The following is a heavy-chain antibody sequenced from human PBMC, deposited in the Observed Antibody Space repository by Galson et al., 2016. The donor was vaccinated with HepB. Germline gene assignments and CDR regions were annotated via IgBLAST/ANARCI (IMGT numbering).Heavy chain of an antibody. V-gene: IGHV3-33*01. CDR2: IWFDGSNQ. CDR3: ARLTSDSRIGGYFDY. Sequence: SLRLSCAASGFTFSRHGMHWVRQAPGKGLEWVALIWFDGSNQYYTDSVKGWLTISRDNSKNTLNLQMDSLRVEDTAVYYCARLTSDSRIGGYFDYWGQGALVTVSS. J-gene: IGHJ4*02. D-gene: IGHD4-11*01. CDR1: GFTFSRHG.